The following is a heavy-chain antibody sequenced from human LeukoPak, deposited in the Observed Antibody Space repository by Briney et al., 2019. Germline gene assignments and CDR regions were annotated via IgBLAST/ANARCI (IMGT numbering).Heavy chain of an antibody. Sequence: GGSLRLSCAASGFPFSSHSMSWVRQPPGKGLEWAAAIRNGKTYYADSVRGRFAISRDDSTNTVYPHMNSLSAEDTALYHRVTEAAYCAPVCVKTNWFDPWGQGTLVTVSS. CDR2: IRNGKT. CDR3: VTEAAYCAPVCVKTNWFDP. D-gene: IGHD2-21*01. J-gene: IGHJ5*02. V-gene: IGHV3-23*01. CDR1: GFPFSSHS.